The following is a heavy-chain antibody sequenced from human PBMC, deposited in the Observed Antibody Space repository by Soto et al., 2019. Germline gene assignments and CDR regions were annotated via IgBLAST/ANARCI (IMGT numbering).Heavy chain of an antibody. Sequence: SETLSLTCAVYGGSFSGYYWSWIRQPPGKGLEWIGEINHSGSTNYNPSLKSRVTISVDTSKNQFSLKLRSVPAADTAGYYCATGPRGYSGGWSSGRYFDYWGQGTLVTVSS. CDR3: ATGPRGYSGGWSSGRYFDY. D-gene: IGHD6-19*01. CDR1: GGSFSGYY. V-gene: IGHV4-34*01. CDR2: INHSGST. J-gene: IGHJ4*02.